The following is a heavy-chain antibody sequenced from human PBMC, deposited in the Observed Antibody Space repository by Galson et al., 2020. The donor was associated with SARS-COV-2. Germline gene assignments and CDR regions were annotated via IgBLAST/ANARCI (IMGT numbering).Heavy chain of an antibody. CDR2: IKSKTDGGTT. J-gene: IGHJ6*02. D-gene: IGHD3-10*01. Sequence: GESLKISCAASGFTFSNAWMSWVRQAPGKGLEWVGRIKSKTDGGTTDYAAPVKGRFTISRDDSKNTLYLQMNSLKTEDTAVYYCTAPDPNITMVRGVNYHIYYYYGMDVWGQGTTVTVSS. V-gene: IGHV3-15*01. CDR3: TAPDPNITMVRGVNYHIYYYYGMDV. CDR1: GFTFSNAW.